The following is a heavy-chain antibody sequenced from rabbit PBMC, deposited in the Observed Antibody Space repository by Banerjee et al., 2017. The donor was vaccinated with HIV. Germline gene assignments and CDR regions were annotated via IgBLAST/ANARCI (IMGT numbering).Heavy chain of an antibody. CDR1: GFSFSSGYD. CDR3: ARGADYAGYAFNL. J-gene: IGHJ4*01. CDR2: INDDSSGST. D-gene: IGHD7-1*01. V-gene: IGHV1S45*01. Sequence: QEQLEESGGDLVKPEGSLTLTCTASGFSFSSGYDMCWVRQAPGKGLEWIACINDDSSGSTHYASWAKGRFTISKTSSTVDLQMTSLTAADTATYFCARGADYAGYAFNLWGPGTLVTVS.